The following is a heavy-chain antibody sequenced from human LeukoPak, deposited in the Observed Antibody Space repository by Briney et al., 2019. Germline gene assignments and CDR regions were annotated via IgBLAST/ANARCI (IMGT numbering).Heavy chain of an antibody. CDR1: GGSISSYY. CDR3: AREARCSSTSCYSLIFDY. Sequence: SETLSLTCTVSGGSISSYYWSWIRQPPGKGLEWIGYIYYSGSTNYNPSLKSRVTMSVDTSKNQFSLKLSSVTAADTAVYYCAREARCSSTSCYSLIFDYWGQGTLVTVSS. CDR2: IYYSGST. V-gene: IGHV4-59*12. D-gene: IGHD2-2*02. J-gene: IGHJ4*02.